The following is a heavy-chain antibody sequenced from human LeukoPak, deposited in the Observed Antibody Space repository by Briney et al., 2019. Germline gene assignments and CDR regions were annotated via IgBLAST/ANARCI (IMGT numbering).Heavy chain of an antibody. D-gene: IGHD5-12*01. CDR3: ARGYSGYEFGY. V-gene: IGHV3-7*04. CDR1: GFTFSTAW. CDR2: IKEDGSEE. J-gene: IGHJ4*02. Sequence: PRRYLRLSCAASGFTFSTAWMNWVRQAPGKGLEWVANIKEDGSEEYYVDSVKGRFTISRDNARKSLYLQMNSLRVEDTAVYYCARGYSGYEFGYWGQGTLVTVSS.